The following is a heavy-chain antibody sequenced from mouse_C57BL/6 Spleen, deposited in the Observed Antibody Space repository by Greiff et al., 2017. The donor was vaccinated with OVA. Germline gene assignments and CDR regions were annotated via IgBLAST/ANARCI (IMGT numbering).Heavy chain of an antibody. Sequence: QVQLQQSGAELVKPGASVKMSCKASGYTFTSYWITWVKQRPGQGLEWIGDIYPGSGSTNYNEKFKSKATLTVDTSSSTAYMQLSSLTSEDSAVYYCARSGGYYPFYAMDYWGQGTSVTVSS. D-gene: IGHD2-3*01. CDR1: GYTFTSYW. CDR2: IYPGSGST. V-gene: IGHV1-55*01. J-gene: IGHJ4*01. CDR3: ARSGGYYPFYAMDY.